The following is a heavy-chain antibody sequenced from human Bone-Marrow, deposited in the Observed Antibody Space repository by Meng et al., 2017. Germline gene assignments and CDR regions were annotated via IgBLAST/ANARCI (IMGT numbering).Heavy chain of an antibody. CDR2: INHSGST. D-gene: IGHD3-22*01. CDR3: ARVGVVVITPNWFDP. J-gene: IGHJ5*02. Sequence: QVQPQESGPGLVKPSETLSLTCTVSGGSISSYHWSWIRQPAGKGLEWIGEINHSGSTNYNPSLKSRVTISVDTSKNQFSLKLSSVTAADTAVYYCARVGVVVITPNWFDPWGQGTLVTVSS. CDR1: GGSISSYH. V-gene: IGHV4-59*12.